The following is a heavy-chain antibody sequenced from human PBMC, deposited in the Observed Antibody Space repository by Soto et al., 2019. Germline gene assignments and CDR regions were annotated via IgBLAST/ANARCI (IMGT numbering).Heavy chain of an antibody. D-gene: IGHD3-22*01. CDR1: GFTLSSYA. CDR3: AKVERYYYDSSGYYSSPLF. CDR2: INGSGGTT. Sequence: EVQLLESGGGLVQPGGSLRLSCAASGFTLSSYAMSWVRQAPGKGLEWVSAINGSGGTTYYADSVKGRFTISRDTSKNTLYLQMNSLRAEDTAVYYCAKVERYYYDSSGYYSSPLFWGQGTLVTVSS. V-gene: IGHV3-23*01. J-gene: IGHJ4*02.